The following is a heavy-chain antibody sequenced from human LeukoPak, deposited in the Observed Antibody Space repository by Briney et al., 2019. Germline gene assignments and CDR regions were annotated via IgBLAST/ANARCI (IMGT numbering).Heavy chain of an antibody. CDR1: GFTFSNFA. D-gene: IGHD5-24*01. V-gene: IGHV3-23*01. J-gene: IGHJ4*02. CDR2: FSGRTTNT. Sequence: GGSLRLSCAASGFTFSNFAMTWIRQAPGKGLEWVSTFSGRTTNTDYADSVKGRFTISRHNSENTLYLQMSGLKAEDTAVYYCAKGMLVATTNFDYWGQGALVTVSS. CDR3: AKGMLVATTNFDY.